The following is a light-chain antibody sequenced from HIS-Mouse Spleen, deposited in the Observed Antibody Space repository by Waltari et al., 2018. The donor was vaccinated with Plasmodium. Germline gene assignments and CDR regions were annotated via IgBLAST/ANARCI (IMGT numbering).Light chain of an antibody. J-gene: IGKJ4*01. CDR3: QQYYSTPLT. Sequence: IQMIQSPSSLSASVGDRVTITCRASQGIRNDLGWYQQKPGKAPKLLIYWASTRESGVPDRFSGSGSGTDFTLTISSLQAEDVAVYYCQQYYSTPLTFGGGTKVEIK. CDR1: QGIRND. V-gene: IGKV1-27*01. CDR2: WAS.